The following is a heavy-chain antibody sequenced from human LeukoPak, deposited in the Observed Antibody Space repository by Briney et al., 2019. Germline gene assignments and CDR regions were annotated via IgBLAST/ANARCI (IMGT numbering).Heavy chain of an antibody. D-gene: IGHD3-10*01. CDR3: ATPMVWGVYYFDY. J-gene: IGHJ4*02. CDR1: GFTFANYA. V-gene: IGHV3-23*01. CDR2: ISGDGDVT. Sequence: GGSLRLSCAASGFTFANYAVSWVRQAPGKGLEWVSTISGDGDVTYYADSVKGRLTISRDNSKNTLYLQVNSLRAEDTAIYYCATPMVWGVYYFDYWGQGTLVTVSS.